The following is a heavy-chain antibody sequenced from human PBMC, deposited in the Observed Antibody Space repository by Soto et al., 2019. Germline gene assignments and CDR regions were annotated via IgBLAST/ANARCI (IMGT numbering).Heavy chain of an antibody. CDR1: GGSISSYY. Sequence: PSETLSLTCTVSGGSISSYYWSWIRQPPGKGLEWIGYIYSSGSTNYTPSLKSRVTISVDTSKNQFSLRLSSVTAADTAVYYCARHPAVTGTAAYFDYWGQGTLVTAPQ. CDR2: IYSSGST. CDR3: ARHPAVTGTAAYFDY. D-gene: IGHD6-19*01. V-gene: IGHV4-59*08. J-gene: IGHJ4*02.